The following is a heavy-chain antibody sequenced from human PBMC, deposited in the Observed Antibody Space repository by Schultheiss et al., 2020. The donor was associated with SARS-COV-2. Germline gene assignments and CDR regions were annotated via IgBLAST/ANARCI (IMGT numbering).Heavy chain of an antibody. D-gene: IGHD3-16*01. CDR3: ARGDQSKWGSYYYYYGMDV. CDR1: GYTFTSYD. Sequence: SVKVSCKASGYTFTSYDINWVRQATGQGLEWMGWIIPIFGTANYAQKFQGRVTITADESTSTAYMELSSLRSEDTAVYYCARGDQSKWGSYYYYYGMDVWGQGTTVTVSS. V-gene: IGHV1-69*13. J-gene: IGHJ6*02. CDR2: IIPIFGTA.